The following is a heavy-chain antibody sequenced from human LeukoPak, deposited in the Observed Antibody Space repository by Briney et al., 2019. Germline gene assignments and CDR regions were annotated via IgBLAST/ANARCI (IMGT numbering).Heavy chain of an antibody. D-gene: IGHD3-16*01. V-gene: IGHV3-30*18. CDR2: ISYDGRNT. Sequence: PGRSLRLSCAASGFTFSGHGMHWVRQAPGKGLDWVAFISYDGRNTAHADSVKGRFIISRDKSKNTLYLQMNSLRAEDTAVYYCAKSVGGYYFDYWGQGTLVTVSS. J-gene: IGHJ4*02. CDR3: AKSVGGYYFDY. CDR1: GFTFSGHG.